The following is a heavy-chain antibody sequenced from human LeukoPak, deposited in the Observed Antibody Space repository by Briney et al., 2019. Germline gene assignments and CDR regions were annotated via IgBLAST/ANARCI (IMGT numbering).Heavy chain of an antibody. CDR2: IYSGGST. Sequence: PGGSLRLSCAASGFTVSSNYLSWVRQAPGKGLEWVSVIYSGGSTYYADSVKGRFTISRDNSKNTLYLQMNGLRAEDTAVYYCARQSSTAYSFFDYWGQGTLITVSS. V-gene: IGHV3-53*01. J-gene: IGHJ4*02. CDR3: ARQSSTAYSFFDY. D-gene: IGHD3-9*01. CDR1: GFTVSSNY.